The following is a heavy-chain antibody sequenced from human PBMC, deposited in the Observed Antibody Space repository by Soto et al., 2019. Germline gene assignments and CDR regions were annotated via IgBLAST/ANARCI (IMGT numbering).Heavy chain of an antibody. CDR2: IWYDGSNK. CDR1: GFTFSSYG. Sequence: GGSLRLSCAASGFTFSSYGMHWVRQAPGKGLEWVAVIWYDGSNKYYADSVKGRFTISRDNSKNTLYLQMNSLRAEDTAVYYCARQNGAQYYYYYYMDVWGKGTTVTVSS. V-gene: IGHV3-33*01. CDR3: ARQNGAQYYYYYYMDV. D-gene: IGHD4-17*01. J-gene: IGHJ6*03.